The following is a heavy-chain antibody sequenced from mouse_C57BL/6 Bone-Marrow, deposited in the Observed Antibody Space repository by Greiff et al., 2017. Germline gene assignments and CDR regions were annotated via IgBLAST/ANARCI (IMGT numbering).Heavy chain of an antibody. CDR3: ARRWLLAWFAY. CDR1: GFTFSSYG. D-gene: IGHD2-3*01. V-gene: IGHV5-6*02. J-gene: IGHJ3*01. Sequence: EVMLVESGGDLVKPGGSLKLSCAASGFTFSSYGMSWVRQTPDKRLEWVATISSGGSYTYYPDSVKGRFTISRDNAKKTLYLQMSSLKSEDTAMYYCARRWLLAWFAYWGQGTLVTVSA. CDR2: ISSGGSYT.